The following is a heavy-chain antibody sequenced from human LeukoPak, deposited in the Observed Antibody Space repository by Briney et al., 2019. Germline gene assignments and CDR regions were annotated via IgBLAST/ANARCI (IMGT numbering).Heavy chain of an antibody. Sequence: GGSLRLSCAASVFTFNDYYMTWIRQAPGKGLEWVSYISSSGTTIYYADSVKGRFTISRDNAKNSLYLQMNTLRAEDTAVYYCARDRFSGSYPLDYWGQGTLVTVSS. CDR3: ARDRFSGSYPLDY. V-gene: IGHV3-11*01. CDR2: ISSSGTTI. CDR1: VFTFNDYY. J-gene: IGHJ4*02. D-gene: IGHD1-26*01.